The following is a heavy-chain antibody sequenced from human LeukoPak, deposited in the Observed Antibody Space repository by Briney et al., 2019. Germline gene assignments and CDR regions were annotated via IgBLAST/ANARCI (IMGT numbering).Heavy chain of an antibody. CDR1: GGSFSGYY. J-gene: IGHJ5*02. CDR3: ATAIQNWFDP. Sequence: SETLSLTCAVYGGSFSGYYWSWIRQPPGKGLEWIGEINHSGSTNYHPSLKSRVTISVDTSKNQFSLKLSSVTAADTAVYYCATAIQNWFDPWGQGTLVTVSS. CDR2: INHSGST. V-gene: IGHV4-34*01.